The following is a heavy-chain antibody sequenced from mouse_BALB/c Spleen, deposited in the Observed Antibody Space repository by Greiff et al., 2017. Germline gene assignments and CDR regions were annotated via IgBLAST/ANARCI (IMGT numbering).Heavy chain of an antibody. J-gene: IGHJ3*01. CDR1: GFAFSSYD. D-gene: IGHD2-10*01. Sequence: EVQRVESGGGLVKPGGSLKLSCAASGFAFSSYDMSWVRQTPEKRLEWVAYISSGGGSTYYPDTVKGRFTISRDNAKNTLYLQMSSLKSEDTAMYYCARHNPYYGNFPFAYWGQGTLVTVSA. V-gene: IGHV5-12-1*01. CDR2: ISSGGGST. CDR3: ARHNPYYGNFPFAY.